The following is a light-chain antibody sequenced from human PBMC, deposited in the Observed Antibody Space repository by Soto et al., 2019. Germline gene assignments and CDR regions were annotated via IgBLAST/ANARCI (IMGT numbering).Light chain of an antibody. CDR1: QSVSSN. CDR3: RQYNNWPPVT. Sequence: EIVMTQSPSTLSVSPGERATLSCGASQSVSSNLAWYQQKPGQAPRLLIYGASTRATGIPARFSGSGSGTEFTLTISSLQSEDFAVYYCRQYNNWPPVTFGQGTKVDIK. V-gene: IGKV3-15*01. CDR2: GAS. J-gene: IGKJ1*01.